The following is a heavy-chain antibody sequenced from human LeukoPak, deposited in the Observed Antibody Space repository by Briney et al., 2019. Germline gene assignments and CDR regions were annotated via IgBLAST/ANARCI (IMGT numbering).Heavy chain of an antibody. D-gene: IGHD5-12*01. J-gene: IGHJ4*02. CDR2: ISGSDGST. CDR3: AKEVAALGIPDFDY. Sequence: PGGSLRLSCAASGFTFSSYAMSWVLQAPGKGLEWVSGISGSDGSTYYADSVKGRFTISRDNSKNTLYLQMNSLRAEDTAVYYCAKEVAALGIPDFDYWGQGTLVTVSS. CDR1: GFTFSSYA. V-gene: IGHV3-23*01.